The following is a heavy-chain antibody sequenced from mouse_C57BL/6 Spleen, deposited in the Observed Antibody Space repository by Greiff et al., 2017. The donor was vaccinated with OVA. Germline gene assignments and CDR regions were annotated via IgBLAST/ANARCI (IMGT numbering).Heavy chain of an antibody. J-gene: IGHJ3*01. CDR2: INPSSGYT. V-gene: IGHV1-4*01. Sequence: QLQQSGAELARPGASVKMSCKASGYTFTSYTMHWVKQRPGQGLEWIGYINPSSGYTKYNQKFKDKATLTADKSSSTAYMQLSSLTSEDSAVYYCAAYDYDETWFAYWGQGTLVTVSA. D-gene: IGHD2-4*01. CDR1: GYTFTSYT. CDR3: AAYDYDETWFAY.